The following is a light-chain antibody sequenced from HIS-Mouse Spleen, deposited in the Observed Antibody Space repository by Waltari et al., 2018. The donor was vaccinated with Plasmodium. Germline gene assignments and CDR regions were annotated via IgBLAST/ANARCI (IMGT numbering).Light chain of an antibody. J-gene: IGLJ3*02. CDR1: SFPNKY. V-gene: IGLV3-10*01. CDR2: EDS. Sequence: SYELTHPPSVSVSPGQTARITCSGDSFPNKYASWYQQKPGQAPVLVIYEDSKPPSGIPERFSGSSSGTMATLTSSGAQVEDEADYYCYSTDSSGNHRVFGGGTKLTVL. CDR3: YSTDSSGNHRV.